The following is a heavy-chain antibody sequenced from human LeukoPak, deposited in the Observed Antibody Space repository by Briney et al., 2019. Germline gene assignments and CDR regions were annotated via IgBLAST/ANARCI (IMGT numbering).Heavy chain of an antibody. D-gene: IGHD1-26*01. CDR1: GYTFTSYY. Sequence: ASVKVSCKASGYTFTSYYMHWVRQAPGQGLEWMGIINPSGGSTNYAQKFQGRVTMTRDMSTSTVYMELSSLRSEDTAMYYCATESYSGSYLYAFDIWGQGTMVTVSS. J-gene: IGHJ3*02. CDR2: INPSGGST. CDR3: ATESYSGSYLYAFDI. V-gene: IGHV1-46*01.